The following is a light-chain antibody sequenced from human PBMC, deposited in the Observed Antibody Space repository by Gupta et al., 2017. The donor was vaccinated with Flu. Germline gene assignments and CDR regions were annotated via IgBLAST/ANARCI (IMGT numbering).Light chain of an antibody. CDR1: QSVNSN. CDR3: QQYNNWPLT. Sequence: PATLSVSPGERATLSCRASQSVNSNLAWYQQKPGQAPRLLIYGASTRATGIPARFSGSGSGTEFTLTISSLQSEDFAVYYCQQYNNWPLTFGPGTKVDI. V-gene: IGKV3-15*01. J-gene: IGKJ3*01. CDR2: GAS.